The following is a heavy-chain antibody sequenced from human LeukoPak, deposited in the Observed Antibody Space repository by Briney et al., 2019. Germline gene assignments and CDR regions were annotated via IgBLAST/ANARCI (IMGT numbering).Heavy chain of an antibody. V-gene: IGHV3-23*01. CDR3: AKEDRIKFFGVVMGGDFDY. CDR1: GFTFSSYA. CDR2: ISGSGGST. D-gene: IGHD3-3*01. J-gene: IGHJ4*02. Sequence: GGSLRLSCAASGFTFSSYAMSWVRQAPGKGLEWVSAISGSGGSTYYADSVKGRFTISRDNSKNTLYLQMNSLRAEDTAVYYCAKEDRIKFFGVVMGGDFDYWGQGTLVTVSS.